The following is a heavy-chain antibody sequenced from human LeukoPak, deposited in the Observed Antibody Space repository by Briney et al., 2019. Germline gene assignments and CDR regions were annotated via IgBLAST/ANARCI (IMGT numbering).Heavy chain of an antibody. J-gene: IGHJ3*02. Sequence: GGSLRLSCTGSGFTFGDYALSWFRHAPGKGLEWVGCIRSKSYGGTTEYAASVKGRFTISRDDSKSIAYLQMNSLKTEDTAVYYCSRGGMIVVVITSDDAFDMWGQGTMVTVSS. CDR1: GFTFGDYA. CDR2: IRSKSYGGTT. D-gene: IGHD3-22*01. CDR3: SRGGMIVVVITSDDAFDM. V-gene: IGHV3-49*03.